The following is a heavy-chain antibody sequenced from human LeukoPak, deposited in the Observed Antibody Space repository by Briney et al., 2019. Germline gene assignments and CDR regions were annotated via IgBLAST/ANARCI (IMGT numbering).Heavy chain of an antibody. Sequence: GESLKISCKGSGYSFTSYWIGWVRQMPGKGLEWMGLIYPGVSDTTYSPSFQGQVTFSVDKSISTAYLQWSSLKASDTAMYFCTRAADSSGHLDYWGQGTLVTVSS. D-gene: IGHD3-22*01. CDR1: GYSFTSYW. CDR2: IYPGVSDT. CDR3: TRAADSSGHLDY. V-gene: IGHV5-51*01. J-gene: IGHJ4*02.